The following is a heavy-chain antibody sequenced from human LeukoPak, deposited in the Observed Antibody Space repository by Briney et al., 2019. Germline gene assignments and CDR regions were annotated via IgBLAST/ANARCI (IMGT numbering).Heavy chain of an antibody. Sequence: SETLSLTCTVSGYSISSGYYWGWIRQPPGKGLEWIGSIYHSGSTYYNPSLKSRVTISVDTSKNQFSLKLSSVTAADTAVYYCARGGATSARTRGAFVPSFDNWGQGSLVTVSS. D-gene: IGHD6-6*01. V-gene: IGHV4-38-2*02. CDR2: IYHSGST. J-gene: IGHJ4*02. CDR1: GYSISSGYY. CDR3: ARGGATSARTRGAFVPSFDN.